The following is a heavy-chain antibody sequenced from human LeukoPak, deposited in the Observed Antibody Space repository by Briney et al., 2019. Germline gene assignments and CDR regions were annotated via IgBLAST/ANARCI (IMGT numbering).Heavy chain of an antibody. V-gene: IGHV3-13*01. CDR1: GFNFSKTD. CDR2: IGSTGDT. CDR3: ASRTSWYYGLDV. Sequence: PGGSLKLSCVASGFNFSKTDMHWVRQSTGKSPEWVSGIGSTGDTTYPGSVKGRFTISREIGKNSLYLQINSLRAEDTAVYYCASRTSWYYGLDVWGQGTTVTVSS. J-gene: IGHJ6*02. D-gene: IGHD6-13*01.